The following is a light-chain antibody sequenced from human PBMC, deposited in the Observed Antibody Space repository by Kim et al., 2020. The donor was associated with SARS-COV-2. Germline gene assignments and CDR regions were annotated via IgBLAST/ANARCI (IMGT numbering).Light chain of an antibody. CDR1: QDIPIF. CDR3: QQYTTYPRT. V-gene: IGKV1-16*02. J-gene: IGKJ1*01. CDR2: GAS. Sequence: ASVGDRVTIPCRASQDIPIFLAWFHQKPGKAPRSLIHGASTLQSGVPSNFSGSGSGTDFALTISSLQPEDFGTYYCQQYTTYPRTFGPGTKVDIK.